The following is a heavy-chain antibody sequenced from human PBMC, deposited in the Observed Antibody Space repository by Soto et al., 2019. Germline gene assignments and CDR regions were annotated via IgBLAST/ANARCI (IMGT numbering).Heavy chain of an antibody. V-gene: IGHV1-69*13. CDR2: IIPIFGTA. J-gene: IGHJ6*02. Sequence: ASVKVSCKASGVTFSSYAISWVRQAPGQGLEWMGGIIPIFGTANYAQKFQGRVTITADESTSTAYMELSSLRSEDTAVYYCAREAQIFGVVRYGMDVWGQGTTVTVSS. CDR3: AREAQIFGVVRYGMDV. D-gene: IGHD3-3*01. CDR1: GVTFSSYA.